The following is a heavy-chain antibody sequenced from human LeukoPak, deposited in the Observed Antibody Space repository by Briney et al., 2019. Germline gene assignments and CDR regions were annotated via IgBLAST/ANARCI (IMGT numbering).Heavy chain of an antibody. CDR2: INHSGST. Sequence: SETLSLTCAVYGGSFSGYYWSWIRQPPGKGLEWIGEINHSGSTNYNPSLKSRVTISVDTPKNQFSLKLSSVTAADTAVYYCARHGIRYFYPSYFDYWGQGTLVTVSS. CDR1: GGSFSGYY. J-gene: IGHJ4*02. CDR3: ARHGIRYFYPSYFDY. V-gene: IGHV4-34*01. D-gene: IGHD3-9*01.